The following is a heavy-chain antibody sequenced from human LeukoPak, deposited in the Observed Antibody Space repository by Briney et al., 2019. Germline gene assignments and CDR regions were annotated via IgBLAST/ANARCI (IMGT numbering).Heavy chain of an antibody. CDR2: IRYDGSNK. CDR3: ANVEAERDY. J-gene: IGHJ4*02. D-gene: IGHD1-1*01. V-gene: IGHV3-30*02. Sequence: GGSLRLSCAASGFTVSSNYMSWVRQAPGKGLEWVAFIRYDGSNKYYADSVKGRFTISRDNSKNTLYLQMNSLRAEDTAVYYCANVEAERDYWGQGTLVTVSS. CDR1: GFTVSSNY.